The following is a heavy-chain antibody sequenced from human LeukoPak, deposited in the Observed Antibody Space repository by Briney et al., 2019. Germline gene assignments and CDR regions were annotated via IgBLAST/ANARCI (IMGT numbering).Heavy chain of an antibody. V-gene: IGHV4-61*02. Sequence: PSETPSLTCTVSGGSISSGSYYWSWIRQPAGKGLEWIGRIYASGSTNYNPSLKSRVTISVDTSKNQFSLKLSSVTAADTAVYYCAREYCSGGSCYSAVNAFDIWGQGTLVTVSS. CDR1: GGSISSGSYY. D-gene: IGHD2-15*01. CDR3: AREYCSGGSCYSAVNAFDI. J-gene: IGHJ3*02. CDR2: IYASGST.